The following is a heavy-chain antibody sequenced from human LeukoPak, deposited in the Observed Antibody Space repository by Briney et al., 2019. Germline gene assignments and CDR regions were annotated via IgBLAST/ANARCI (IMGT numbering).Heavy chain of an antibody. CDR1: GYTFTSYG. V-gene: IGHV1-18*01. J-gene: IGHJ3*02. CDR2: ISAYNGNT. Sequence: ASVTVSFKASGYTFTSYGISWVRQAPGQGLEWMGWISAYNGNTNYAQKLQGRVTMTTDTSTSTAYMELSSLRSDDTAVYYCARSLVVVTAINAFDIWGQGTMVTVSS. D-gene: IGHD2-21*02. CDR3: ARSLVVVTAINAFDI.